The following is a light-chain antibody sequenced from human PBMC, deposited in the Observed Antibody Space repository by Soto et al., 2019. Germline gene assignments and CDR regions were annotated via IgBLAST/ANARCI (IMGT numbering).Light chain of an antibody. J-gene: IGKJ4*01. Sequence: IVEQKSAGTLSLSPAERATLSSRPSQSVSSDYVAWYRQKPGQVPTVLIYRASTRATGIPDRFSGSGSGTDFTLTISRVEPEDFAVYYCQQYGRPPLPVGGGGKV. CDR2: RAS. CDR3: QQYGRPPLP. CDR1: QSVSSDY. V-gene: IGKV3-20*01.